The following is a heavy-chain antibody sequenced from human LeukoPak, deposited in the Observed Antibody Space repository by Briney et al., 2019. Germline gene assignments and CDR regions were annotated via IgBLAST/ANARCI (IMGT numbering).Heavy chain of an antibody. J-gene: IGHJ4*02. CDR3: AKDYDSSGYLEYYFDY. CDR1: GFTFSSYG. Sequence: GGSLRLSCAASGFTFSSYGMHWVRQAPGKGLEWVAVISYDGSNKYYADSVKGRFTISRDNSKNTLYLQVNSLRAEDTALYYCAKDYDSSGYLEYYFDYWGQGTLVTVSS. CDR2: ISYDGSNK. D-gene: IGHD3-22*01. V-gene: IGHV3-30*18.